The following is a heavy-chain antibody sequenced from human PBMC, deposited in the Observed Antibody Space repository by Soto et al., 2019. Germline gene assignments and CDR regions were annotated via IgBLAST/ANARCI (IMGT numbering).Heavy chain of an antibody. CDR2: IYYSGST. J-gene: IGHJ4*02. CDR1: GGSVSSGNYY. D-gene: IGHD3-22*01. Sequence: SETGSLTCTVSGGSVSSGNYYWSWIRQPPGKGLEWIGYIYYSGSTNYNPSLKSRVTISVDTSKNQFSLKLSSVTAADTAVYYCARLAYYYDRSGYYFDYWGQGTLVTVSS. V-gene: IGHV4-61*01. CDR3: ARLAYYYDRSGYYFDY.